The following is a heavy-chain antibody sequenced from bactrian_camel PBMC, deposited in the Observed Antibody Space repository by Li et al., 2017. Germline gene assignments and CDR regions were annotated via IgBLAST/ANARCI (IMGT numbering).Heavy chain of an antibody. CDR1: GHSYSSYC. CDR2: IASDGSS. D-gene: IGHD1*01. Sequence: QLVESGGGSVQAGGSLRLSCATSGHSYSSYCMGWFRQAPGREREGVAAIASDGSSTYAAAVTGRFTISKDMINNTLYLERNDLRPDDTADYICASGPPGGLARSGLSKRGIGYWSLGTEV. V-gene: IGHV3S53*01. J-gene: IGHJ6*01. CDR3: ASGPPGGLARSGLSKRGIGY.